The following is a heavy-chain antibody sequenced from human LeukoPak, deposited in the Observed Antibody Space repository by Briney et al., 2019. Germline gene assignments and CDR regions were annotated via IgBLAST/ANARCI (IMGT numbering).Heavy chain of an antibody. D-gene: IGHD3-3*01. J-gene: IGHJ4*02. Sequence: GGSPRLSCAASGFTFSSYWMSWVRQAPGKGLEWVANIKQDGSEKYYVDSVKGRFTISRDNAKNSLYLQMNSLRAEDTAVYYCARTAQYYDFWSGYYDPVYFDYWGQGTLVTVSS. CDR1: GFTFSSYW. V-gene: IGHV3-7*01. CDR2: IKQDGSEK. CDR3: ARTAQYYDFWSGYYDPVYFDY.